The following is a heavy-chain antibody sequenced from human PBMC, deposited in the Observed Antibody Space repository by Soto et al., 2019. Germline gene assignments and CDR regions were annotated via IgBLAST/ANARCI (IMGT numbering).Heavy chain of an antibody. Sequence: SETLSLTCTVSGGSISSGDYYWSWIRQPPGKGLEWIGYIYYSGSTYYNPSLKSRVTISVDTSKNQFSLKLSSVTAADTAVYYCARGGRDSSGYYQFDYWGQGTLVTVSS. CDR3: ARGGRDSSGYYQFDY. D-gene: IGHD3-22*01. CDR2: IYYSGST. CDR1: GGSISSGDYY. J-gene: IGHJ4*02. V-gene: IGHV4-30-4*01.